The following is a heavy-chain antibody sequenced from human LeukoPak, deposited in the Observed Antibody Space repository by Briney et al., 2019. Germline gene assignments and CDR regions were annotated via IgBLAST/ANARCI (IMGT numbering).Heavy chain of an antibody. Sequence: GGSLRLSCAASGFIFSDYYMTWIRQAPGKGLEWVSYISSSDSILYYADSVKGRFTISRDNAKNSLYLQMNSLRVEDTAVYYCAKVAKYYYGSETYYFFDYWGQGTLVTASS. D-gene: IGHD3-10*01. CDR2: ISSSDSIL. CDR1: GFIFSDYY. CDR3: AKVAKYYYGSETYYFFDY. J-gene: IGHJ4*02. V-gene: IGHV3-11*04.